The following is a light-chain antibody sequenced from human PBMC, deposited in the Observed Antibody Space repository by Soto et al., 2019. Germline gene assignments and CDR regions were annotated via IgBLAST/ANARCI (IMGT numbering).Light chain of an antibody. Sequence: QSALTQPASVSGSPGQSITISCTGTSSDVGGYNYVSWYQQHPGKAPKLMIYDVSNRPSGVSNRFSGSKSGNTVSLTISGLQAEDEADYYCSSYTSSRNYVFGSGTKLTVL. CDR2: DVS. CDR1: SSDVGGYNY. J-gene: IGLJ1*01. V-gene: IGLV2-14*01. CDR3: SSYTSSRNYV.